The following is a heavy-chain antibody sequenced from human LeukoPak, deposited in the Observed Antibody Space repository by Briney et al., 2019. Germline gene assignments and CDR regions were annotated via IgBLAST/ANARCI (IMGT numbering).Heavy chain of an antibody. D-gene: IGHD6-25*01. Sequence: ASVTVSCKASGYTFSDYYMHWVRQAPGQGLEWMGWINPNSGGTNYAQKFQGWVTMTRDTSITTAYMELSSPRSDDTAIYYCARERQNGLDVWGQGTTVTVSS. J-gene: IGHJ6*02. CDR2: INPNSGGT. CDR3: ARERQNGLDV. CDR1: GYTFSDYY. V-gene: IGHV1-2*04.